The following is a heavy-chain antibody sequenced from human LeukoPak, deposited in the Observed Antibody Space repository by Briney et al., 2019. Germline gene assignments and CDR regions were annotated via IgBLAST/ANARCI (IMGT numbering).Heavy chain of an antibody. CDR1: GGTFSSYA. CDR3: ARGQLDWFFDF. Sequence: ASVKVSCKASGGTFSSYAISWVRQAPGQGLEWMGRIIPILGIANYAQKFQGRVTITADKSTSTAYMELSSLRSDDTAVYYCARGQLDWFFDFWGHGTLVTVSS. CDR2: IIPILGIA. V-gene: IGHV1-69*04. D-gene: IGHD3-10*01. J-gene: IGHJ2*01.